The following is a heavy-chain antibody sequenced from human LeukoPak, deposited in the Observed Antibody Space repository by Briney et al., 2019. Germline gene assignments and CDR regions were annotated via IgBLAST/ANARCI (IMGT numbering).Heavy chain of an antibody. CDR3: AREGAGSGKDAFDI. D-gene: IGHD3-10*01. Sequence: GGSLRLSCAASGFTFSSYDMHWVRHATGKGLEWVSAIGTAGDTYYPGSVKGRFTISRENAKNSLYLQMNSLRAGDTAVYYCAREGAGSGKDAFDIWGQGTMVTVSS. CDR2: IGTAGDT. V-gene: IGHV3-13*01. CDR1: GFTFSSYD. J-gene: IGHJ3*02.